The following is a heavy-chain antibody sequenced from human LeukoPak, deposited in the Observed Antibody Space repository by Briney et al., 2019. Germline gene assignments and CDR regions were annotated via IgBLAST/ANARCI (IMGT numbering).Heavy chain of an antibody. CDR1: GYTFTSYD. CDR2: MNPNSGNT. D-gene: IGHD6-19*01. V-gene: IGHV1-8*03. J-gene: IGHJ6*03. CDR3: ARAQAVAGSLTYYYYYYMDV. Sequence: ASVEVSCKASGYTFTSYDINWVRQATGQGLEWMGWMNPNSGNTGYAQKFQGRVTITRNTSISTAYMELSSLRSEDTAVYYCARAQAVAGSLTYYYYYYMDVWGKGTTVTVSS.